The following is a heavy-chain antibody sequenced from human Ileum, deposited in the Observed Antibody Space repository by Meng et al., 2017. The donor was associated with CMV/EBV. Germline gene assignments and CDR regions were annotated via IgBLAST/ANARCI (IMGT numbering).Heavy chain of an antibody. V-gene: IGHV3-74*03. CDR3: AAGRGGTYPDQ. Sequence: GGSLRLSCVDSGVPLRGHWMHWVRQGPGKGLVWVSRIRSSGTDTSYADSVKGRFTVSRDLTKNTLYLQMNGLTAEDTALYYCAAGRGGTYPDQWGQGTLVTVSS. CDR2: IRSSGTDT. J-gene: IGHJ5*02. D-gene: IGHD1-26*01. CDR1: GVPLRGHW.